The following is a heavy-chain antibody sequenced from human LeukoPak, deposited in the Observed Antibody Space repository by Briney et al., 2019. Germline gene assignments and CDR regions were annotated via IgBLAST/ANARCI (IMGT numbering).Heavy chain of an antibody. V-gene: IGHV3-23*01. J-gene: IGHJ4*02. CDR3: ATAGGFYSDY. CDR2: ISGGGGST. Sequence: PGGSLRLSCAASGFTFSTYGMSWVRQAPGKGLEWVSGISGGGGSTSYADSVRGRFTISRDNSKNTLYVQMNSLRAEDTAVYYCATAGGFYSDYWGQGTLVTASS. CDR1: GFTFSTYG. D-gene: IGHD3-3*01.